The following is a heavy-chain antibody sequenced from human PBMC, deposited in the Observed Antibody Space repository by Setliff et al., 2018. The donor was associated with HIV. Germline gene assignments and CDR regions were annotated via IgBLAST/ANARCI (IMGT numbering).Heavy chain of an antibody. CDR1: GFTFSNYG. CDR2: IWYDGSSK. D-gene: IGHD5-18*01. V-gene: IGHV3-33*01. CDR3: AREYSFGSNLDS. Sequence: GGSLRLSCAASGFTFSNYGMHWVRQAPGKGLEWVAVIWYDGSSKYYADSVKGRFTISRDNSKNTLYLQLNNLRTEDTGVYYCAREYSFGSNLDSWGQGTLVTVS. J-gene: IGHJ4*02.